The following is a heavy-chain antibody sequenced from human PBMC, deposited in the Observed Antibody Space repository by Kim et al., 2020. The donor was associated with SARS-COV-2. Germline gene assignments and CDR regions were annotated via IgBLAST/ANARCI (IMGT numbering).Heavy chain of an antibody. D-gene: IGHD4-17*01. CDR2: INPNSGGT. J-gene: IGHJ6*02. CDR1: GYTFTGYY. V-gene: IGHV1-2*02. CDR3: ARERGTTVTTKTHNSLYYGMDV. Sequence: ASVKVSCKASGYTFTGYYMHWVRQAPGQGLEWMGWINPNSGGTNYAQKFQGRVTMTRDTSISTAYMELSRLRSDDTAVYYCARERGTTVTTKTHNSLYYGMDVWGQGTTVTVSS.